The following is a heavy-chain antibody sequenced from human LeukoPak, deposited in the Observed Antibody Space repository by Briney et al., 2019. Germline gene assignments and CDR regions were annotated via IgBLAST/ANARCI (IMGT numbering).Heavy chain of an antibody. D-gene: IGHD3-22*01. V-gene: IGHV1-2*02. Sequence: ASVKVSCKASGYTFTSYAMNWVRQAPGQGLEWMGWINPNSGGTNSAQKFQGRVTMTRDTSIITAYMELSRLRSDDTAVYFCARGYYDSSDYEYFQHWGQGTLVTVSS. CDR1: GYTFTSYA. J-gene: IGHJ1*01. CDR3: ARGYYDSSDYEYFQH. CDR2: INPNSGGT.